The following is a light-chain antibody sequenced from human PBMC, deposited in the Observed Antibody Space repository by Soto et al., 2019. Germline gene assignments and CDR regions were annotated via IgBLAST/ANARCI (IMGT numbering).Light chain of an antibody. CDR3: QQYNNWIT. V-gene: IGKV3-15*01. CDR1: QSVSSN. CDR2: GAS. Sequence: EIVMTQSPATLSVSPGERATLSCRASQSVSSNLAWYPQKPGQAPRLLIYGASTRATGIPVRFSGSGSGTEFTLTISSLQSEDFAVYYCQQYNNWITFGQGTRLEIK. J-gene: IGKJ5*01.